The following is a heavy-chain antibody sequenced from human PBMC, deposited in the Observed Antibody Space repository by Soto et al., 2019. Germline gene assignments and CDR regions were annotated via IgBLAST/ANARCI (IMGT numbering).Heavy chain of an antibody. CDR2: ISAYNGNT. J-gene: IGHJ6*02. V-gene: IGHV1-18*01. CDR1: GYTFTSYG. D-gene: IGHD2-15*01. Sequence: QVQLVQSGAEVKKPGASVKVSCKASGYTFTSYGISWVRQAPGQGLEWMGWISAYNGNTNYAQKLQGRVSMTTDTSTSTAYMELRSLRSDDTAVYYFARSPFISRYCSGGSCYSGPYYYYYGMDVWGQGTTVTVSS. CDR3: ARSPFISRYCSGGSCYSGPYYYYYGMDV.